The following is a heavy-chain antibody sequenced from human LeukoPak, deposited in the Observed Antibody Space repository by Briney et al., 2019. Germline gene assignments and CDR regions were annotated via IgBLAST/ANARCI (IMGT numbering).Heavy chain of an antibody. J-gene: IGHJ4*02. CDR1: GGTFSSYA. Sequence: GASVKVSCKASGGTFSSYAISWVRQAPGQGLEWMGRIIPILGIANYAQKFQGRVTITADKSTSTAYMELSSLRSEDTAVYYCARVVKRDGYNGDYFDYWAREPWSPSPQ. D-gene: IGHD5-24*01. CDR2: IIPILGIA. V-gene: IGHV1-69*04. CDR3: ARVVKRDGYNGDYFDY.